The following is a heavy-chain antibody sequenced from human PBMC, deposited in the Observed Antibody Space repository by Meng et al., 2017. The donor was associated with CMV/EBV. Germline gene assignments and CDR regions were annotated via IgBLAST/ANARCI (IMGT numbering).Heavy chain of an antibody. CDR2: INHSGST. J-gene: IGHJ5*02. CDR1: GGSFSRYY. Sequence: VSLREGGVWRLEPFEPLPLLCAVCGGSFSRYYWSWFRQPPGKGLEWIGEINHSGSTNYNPSLKSRVTISVDTSKNQFSLKLSSVTAADTAVYYCARKRYWLLYPWFDPWGQGTLVTVSS. CDR3: ARKRYWLLYPWFDP. V-gene: IGHV4-34*01. D-gene: IGHD3-9*01.